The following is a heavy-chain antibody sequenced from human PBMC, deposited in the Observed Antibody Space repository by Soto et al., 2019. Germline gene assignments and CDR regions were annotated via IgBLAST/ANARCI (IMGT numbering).Heavy chain of an antibody. Sequence: QLQLQESGPGLVKPSETLSHTCTVSGGSITSNAYYWGWIRQPPGKGLEWLGYIYYSGSASYNPSLKSRVTMSVDTSKNQFSLKLSSVTAADTAVYYCARRPKRGSYSWCFDYWGQGTLVTVSS. CDR2: IYYSGSA. CDR1: GGSITSNAYY. D-gene: IGHD1-26*01. V-gene: IGHV4-39*01. J-gene: IGHJ4*02. CDR3: ARRPKRGSYSWCFDY.